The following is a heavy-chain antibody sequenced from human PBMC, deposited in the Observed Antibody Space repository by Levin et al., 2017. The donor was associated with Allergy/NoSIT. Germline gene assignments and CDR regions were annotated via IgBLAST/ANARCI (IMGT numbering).Heavy chain of an antibody. CDR1: GFTFSSYW. D-gene: IGHD3-16*01. CDR2: IKQDGSEK. V-gene: IGHV3-7*01. CDR3: ARFLLSWGGVSDY. Sequence: GESLKISCAASGFTFSSYWMSWVRQAPGKGLEWVANIKQDGSEKYYVDSVKGRFTISRDNAKNSLYLQMNSLRAEDTAVYYCARFLLSWGGVSDYWGQGTLVTVSS. J-gene: IGHJ4*02.